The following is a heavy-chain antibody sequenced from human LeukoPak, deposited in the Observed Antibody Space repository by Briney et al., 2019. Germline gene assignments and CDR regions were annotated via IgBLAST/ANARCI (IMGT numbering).Heavy chain of an antibody. CDR3: ARDTVVVAAPFDY. CDR2: ISYDGSNK. D-gene: IGHD2-15*01. J-gene: IGHJ4*02. CDR1: GFTFSSYG. V-gene: IGHV3-30*03. Sequence: GGSLRLSCAASGFTFSSYGMHWVRQAPGKGLEWVAVISYDGSNKYYADSVKGRFTISRDNAKNSLYLQMNSLRAEDTAVYYCARDTVVVAAPFDYWGQGTLVTVSS.